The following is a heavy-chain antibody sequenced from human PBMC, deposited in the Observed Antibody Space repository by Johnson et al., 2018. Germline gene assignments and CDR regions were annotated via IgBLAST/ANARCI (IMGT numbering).Heavy chain of an antibody. V-gene: IGHV6-1*01. CDR1: GDSVSSNSAA. CDR2: TYYRSKWYN. D-gene: IGHD6-19*01. J-gene: IGHJ3*02. CDR3: ASSSPSIAVTGTGAFDI. Sequence: QVQLQESGPGLVKPSQTLSLTCAISGDSVSSNSAAWNWIRQSPSRGLEWLGRTYYRSKWYNDYAVSVKSQIIINPDTSKNQFSLQLNSVTPEDTAVYYCASSSPSIAVTGTGAFDIWGQGTMVTVSS.